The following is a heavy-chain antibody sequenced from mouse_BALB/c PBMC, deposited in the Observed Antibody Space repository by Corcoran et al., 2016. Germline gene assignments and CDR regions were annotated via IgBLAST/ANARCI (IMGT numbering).Heavy chain of an antibody. CDR1: GSSLTGYY. Sequence: LVKTGASVKISCKASGSSLTGYYIPWVRQSHGKSLEWIGYISCYNGATSYNQKFKGKAPFTVDTSSSTAYLKLNSLTSEDSAVYYCARSGGLRAGGYFDVWGAGTTVTVSS. CDR3: ARSGGLRAGGYFDV. V-gene: IGHV1S34*01. J-gene: IGHJ1*01. D-gene: IGHD2-2*01. CDR2: ISCYNGAT.